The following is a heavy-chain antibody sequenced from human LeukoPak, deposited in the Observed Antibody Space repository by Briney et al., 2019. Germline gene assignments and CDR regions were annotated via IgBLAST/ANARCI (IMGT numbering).Heavy chain of an antibody. CDR2: IYYSGST. Sequence: SETLSLTCTVSGGSISSYYWSWIRQPPGKGLEWIGYIYYSGSTNYNPSLKSRVTISVDTSKNQFSLKLSSVTAADTAVYYCARSITFGAFDIWGQGTMVTVSS. CDR1: GGSISSYY. CDR3: ARSITFGAFDI. J-gene: IGHJ3*02. D-gene: IGHD3-16*01. V-gene: IGHV4-59*01.